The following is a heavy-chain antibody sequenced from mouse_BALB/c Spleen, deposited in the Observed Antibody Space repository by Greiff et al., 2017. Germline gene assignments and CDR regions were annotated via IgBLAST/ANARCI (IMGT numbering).Heavy chain of an antibody. D-gene: IGHD2-3*01. Sequence: QVQLKESGPGLVAPSQSLSITCTVSGFSLTSYGVHWVRQPPGKGLEWLGVIWAGGSTNYNSALMSRLSISKDNSKSQVFLKMNSLQTDDTAMYYCARGNDGYYEAWFAYWGQGTLVTVSA. CDR2: IWAGGST. V-gene: IGHV2-9*02. J-gene: IGHJ3*01. CDR1: GFSLTSYG. CDR3: ARGNDGYYEAWFAY.